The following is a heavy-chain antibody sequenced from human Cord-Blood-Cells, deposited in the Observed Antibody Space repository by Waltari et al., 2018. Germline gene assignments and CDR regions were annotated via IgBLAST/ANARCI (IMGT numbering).Heavy chain of an antibody. CDR1: GFTFSSYD. J-gene: IGHJ4*02. CDR2: MSSSGSTI. CDR3: ARKDYGDYVDY. V-gene: IGHV3-48*03. D-gene: IGHD4-17*01. Sequence: EVQLVESGGGLVQPGGSLRLSCAASGFTFSSYDMNWVRQAPGKGLELVSYMSSSGSTIYYADSVKGRFTISRDNAKNSLYLQMNSLRAEDTAVYYCARKDYGDYVDYWGQGTLVTVSS.